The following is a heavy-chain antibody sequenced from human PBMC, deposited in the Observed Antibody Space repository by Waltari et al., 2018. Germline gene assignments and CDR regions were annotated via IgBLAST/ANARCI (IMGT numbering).Heavy chain of an antibody. CDR1: RCSIRGHY. Sequence: QVHLQESGPGQVKPSGTLSLTCEVSRCSIRGHYWSWVRRPPGKGLVSIGYIYYNGATNYNPSLMSRVTISVDTAKNHFSLKLSSVTAADTAVYYCARDRVVPADEPDYYGLDVWGQGTTVTVSS. CDR2: IYYNGAT. CDR3: ARDRVVPADEPDYYGLDV. V-gene: IGHV4-59*11. D-gene: IGHD2-2*01. J-gene: IGHJ6*02.